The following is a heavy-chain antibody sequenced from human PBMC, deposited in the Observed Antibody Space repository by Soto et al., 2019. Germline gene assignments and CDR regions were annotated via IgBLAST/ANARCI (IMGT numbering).Heavy chain of an antibody. CDR2: IYHRGNT. J-gene: IGHJ4*02. Sequence: PSETLSLTCTVSGGSITSYFWTWIRQPPGKGLEWIGYIYHRGNTNYNPSLKSRVTFSVDTSKNQLSLKLSSVTAADTAVYYCARDKYYDSTGTFDFWGQGTLVTVSS. D-gene: IGHD3-22*01. CDR1: GGSITSYF. V-gene: IGHV4-59*01. CDR3: ARDKYYDSTGTFDF.